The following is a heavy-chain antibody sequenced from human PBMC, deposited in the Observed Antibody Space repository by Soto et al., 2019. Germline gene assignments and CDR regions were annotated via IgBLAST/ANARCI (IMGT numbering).Heavy chain of an antibody. Sequence: ASVKFSCKASGYTFTSYGISWARQAPGQGLEWMGWISAYNGNTNYAQKLQGSVTMTTDTSTSIAYMELRSLRSDDTAVYYCARVRGGYCSGGSCYGQYYYYYMDVWGKGTTVNVSS. CDR2: ISAYNGNT. J-gene: IGHJ6*03. V-gene: IGHV1-18*01. CDR3: ARVRGGYCSGGSCYGQYYYYYMDV. D-gene: IGHD2-15*01. CDR1: GYTFTSYG.